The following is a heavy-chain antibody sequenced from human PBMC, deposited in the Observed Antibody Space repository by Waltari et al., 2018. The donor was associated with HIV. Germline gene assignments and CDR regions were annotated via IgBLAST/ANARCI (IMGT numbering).Heavy chain of an antibody. CDR1: GASISTYY. CDR2: IYYSGTT. CDR3: ARLYDRSDHHNFDS. D-gene: IGHD3-22*01. Sequence: QVQLQESGPGLVKPSETLSLTCTVSGASISTYYWSWIRQSPGKGLEWIGNIYYSGTTNYNPSLKSRVTISVDTSKNQFSLKLSSVTAADTAVYYCARLYDRSDHHNFDSWGQGTLVTVSS. V-gene: IGHV4-59*01. J-gene: IGHJ4*02.